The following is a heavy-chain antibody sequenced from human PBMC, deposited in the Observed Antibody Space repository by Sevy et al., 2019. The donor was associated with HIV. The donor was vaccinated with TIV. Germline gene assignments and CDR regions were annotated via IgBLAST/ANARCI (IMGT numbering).Heavy chain of an antibody. V-gene: IGHV3-11*01. D-gene: IGHD4-17*01. Sequence: SGCLRLSCAASGFTFSDYYMSWIRQAPGKGLERVSYVSGRDDTKYYADSVKGRFTISRDNAKNSLYLQMNSLRAEDTAVYYCARDHVKYGDLGDYYYFAMDVWGQGTTVTVSS. CDR1: GFTFSDYY. J-gene: IGHJ6*02. CDR3: ARDHVKYGDLGDYYYFAMDV. CDR2: VSGRDDTK.